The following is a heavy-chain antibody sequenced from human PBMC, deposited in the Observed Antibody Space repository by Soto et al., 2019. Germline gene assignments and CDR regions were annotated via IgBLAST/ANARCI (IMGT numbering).Heavy chain of an antibody. Sequence: EVQLVESGGGLVKPGGSLRLSCAASGFTFSNAWMSWVRQAPGKGLEWVGGIKSKTDGGTTDYAAPVKGRFTISRDDSNNTLYLQMNSLKTEDTAVYYCTTSPVATDDYWGQGTLVTVSS. V-gene: IGHV3-15*01. D-gene: IGHD5-12*01. CDR3: TTSPVATDDY. J-gene: IGHJ4*02. CDR2: IKSKTDGGTT. CDR1: GFTFSNAW.